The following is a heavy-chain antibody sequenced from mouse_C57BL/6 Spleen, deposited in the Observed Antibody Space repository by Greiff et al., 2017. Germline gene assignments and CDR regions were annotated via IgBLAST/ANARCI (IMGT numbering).Heavy chain of an antibody. CDR1: GFTFSSYG. Sequence: EVKVVESGGDLVKPGGSLKLSCAASGFTFSSYGMSWVRQTPDKRLEWVATISSGGSYTYYPDSVKGRFTISRDNAKNTLYLQMSSLKSEDTAMYYCARQDYGRRGWYFDVWGTGTTVTVSS. D-gene: IGHD1-1*01. J-gene: IGHJ1*03. CDR3: ARQDYGRRGWYFDV. CDR2: ISSGGSYT. V-gene: IGHV5-6*01.